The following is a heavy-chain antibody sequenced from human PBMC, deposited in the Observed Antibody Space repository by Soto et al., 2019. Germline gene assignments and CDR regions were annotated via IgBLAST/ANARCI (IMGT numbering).Heavy chain of an antibody. D-gene: IGHD6-13*01. CDR1: GFTFDDYA. CDR3: AKEVGAYSSSWYRYFDY. V-gene: IGHV3-9*01. J-gene: IGHJ4*02. Sequence: GGSLRLSCAASGFTFDDYAMHWVRQAPGKGLEWVSGISWNSGSIGYADSVKGRFTISRDNAKNSLYLQMNSLRAEDTALYYCAKEVGAYSSSWYRYFDYWGQGTLVTVSS. CDR2: ISWNSGSI.